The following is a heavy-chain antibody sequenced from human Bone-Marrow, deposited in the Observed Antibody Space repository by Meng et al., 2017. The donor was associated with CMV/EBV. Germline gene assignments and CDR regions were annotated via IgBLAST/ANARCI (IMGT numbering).Heavy chain of an antibody. V-gene: IGHV3-30*04. CDR3: AKDRYCSSTSCYRVKDY. CDR1: GFTFSSYA. CDR2: ISYDGSNK. J-gene: IGHJ4*02. D-gene: IGHD2-2*01. Sequence: GESLKISCAASGFTFSSYAMHWVRQAPGKGLEWVAVISYDGSNKYYADSVKGRFTISRDNSKNTLYLQMNSLRAEDTAVYYCAKDRYCSSTSCYRVKDYWGQGTLVTVSS.